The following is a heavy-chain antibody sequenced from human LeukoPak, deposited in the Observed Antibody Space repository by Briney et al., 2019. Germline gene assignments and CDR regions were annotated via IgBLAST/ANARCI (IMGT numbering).Heavy chain of an antibody. CDR3: ARGRAWGSYYYFYLDV. D-gene: IGHD3-16*01. CDR2: INPRGTST. CDR1: GYSFTSHY. V-gene: IGHV1-46*01. J-gene: IGHJ6*03. Sequence: ASVKVSCKASGYSFTSHYMHWVRQAPGQGLEWMGLINPRGTSTIYAEKFQGRVTMTSDTSTTTVYMELSSLRSEDTAVYYCARGRAWGSYYYFYLDVWGKGTTVTISS.